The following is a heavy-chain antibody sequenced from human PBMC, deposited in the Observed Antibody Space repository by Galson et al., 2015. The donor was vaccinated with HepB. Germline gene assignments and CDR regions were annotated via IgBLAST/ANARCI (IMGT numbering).Heavy chain of an antibody. J-gene: IGHJ6*02. CDR2: ISYEGSNK. CDR1: GFIFSSFA. V-gene: IGHV3-30*04. D-gene: IGHD2-15*01. CDR3: ATVGYSGGSWDSDYYGMDV. Sequence: SLRLSCATSGFIFSSFAMHWVRQAPGKGLEWVAPISYEGSNKYYADSVKGRFTISRDNSKNTLYLQMDSLRGEDTAVYYCATVGYSGGSWDSDYYGMDVWGQGTTVTVPS.